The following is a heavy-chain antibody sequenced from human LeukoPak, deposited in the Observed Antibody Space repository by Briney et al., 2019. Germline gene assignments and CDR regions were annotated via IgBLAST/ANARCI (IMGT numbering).Heavy chain of an antibody. CDR2: IYYSGST. D-gene: IGHD3-22*01. Sequence: SETLSLTCTVSGGSISSYYWSWIRQPPGKGLEWVGYIYYSGSTNYNPSLKGRVTISVDTSKNQFSLKLSSVTAADTAVYYCARDRYYYDSSGSENYYGMDVWGQGTTVTVSS. CDR3: ARDRYYYDSSGSENYYGMDV. CDR1: GGSISSYY. J-gene: IGHJ6*02. V-gene: IGHV4-59*01.